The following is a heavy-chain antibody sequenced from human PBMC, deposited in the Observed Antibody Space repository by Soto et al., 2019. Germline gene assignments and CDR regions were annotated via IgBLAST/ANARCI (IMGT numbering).Heavy chain of an antibody. CDR1: GGSVSTNSAA. Sequence: SQTISLTGASSGGSVSTNSAAWNWIRQSPSRGLEWLGRTYYRSKRYNDYAVSVKSRITINPDTSKNHISLQLNSVTPEDTAVYYCAMGVENDDYYYNGMDVWGQGTTVTV. J-gene: IGHJ6*01. CDR2: TYYRSKRYN. V-gene: IGHV6-1*01. CDR3: AMGVENDDYYYNGMDV. D-gene: IGHD1-1*01.